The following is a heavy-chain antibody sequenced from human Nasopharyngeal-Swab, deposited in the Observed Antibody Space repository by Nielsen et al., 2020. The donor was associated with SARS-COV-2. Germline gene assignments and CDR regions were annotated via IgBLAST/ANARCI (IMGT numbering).Heavy chain of an antibody. V-gene: IGHV3-11*04. CDR2: ISSSGSTI. Sequence: LKISCAASGFTFSDYYMSWIRQAPWKGLEWVSYISSSGSTIYYADSVKGRFTISRDNAKNSLYLQMNSLRAEDTAVYYCARDIVVVPAAGPAVTQNYYYGMDVWGQGTTVTVSS. J-gene: IGHJ6*02. CDR1: GFTFSDYY. D-gene: IGHD2-2*01. CDR3: ARDIVVVPAAGPAVTQNYYYGMDV.